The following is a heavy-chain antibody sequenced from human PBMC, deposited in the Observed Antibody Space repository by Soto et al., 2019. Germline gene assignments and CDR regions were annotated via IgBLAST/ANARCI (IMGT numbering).Heavy chain of an antibody. Sequence: SETLSLTCTVSGGSISSGNYYWSWIRQPPGKGLEWIGYIYNSGSTYYNPSLKSRVTISVDTSKNQFSLKLSSVTAADTAVYFCARLGEYYQSIPPWGPGTLVTVSS. J-gene: IGHJ5*02. D-gene: IGHD2-2*01. CDR3: ARLGEYYQSIPP. V-gene: IGHV4-30-4*01. CDR2: IYNSGST. CDR1: GGSISSGNYY.